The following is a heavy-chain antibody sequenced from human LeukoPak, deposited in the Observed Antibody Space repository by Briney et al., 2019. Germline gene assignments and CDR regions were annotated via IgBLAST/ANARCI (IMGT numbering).Heavy chain of an antibody. Sequence: PGGSLRLSCAASGFTFSSYSMHWVRQAPGKGLEWVSYISSSSSTIYYADSVRGRLTISRDKSKNTLYLQMNSLRVEDTAVYYCAKDLTISGVNFMDVWGKGIPVTVSS. CDR2: ISSSSSTI. D-gene: IGHD3-3*01. V-gene: IGHV3-48*01. J-gene: IGHJ6*03. CDR1: GFTFSSYS. CDR3: AKDLTISGVNFMDV.